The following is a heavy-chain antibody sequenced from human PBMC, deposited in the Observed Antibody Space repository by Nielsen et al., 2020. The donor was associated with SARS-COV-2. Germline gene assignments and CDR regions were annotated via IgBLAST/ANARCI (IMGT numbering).Heavy chain of an antibody. D-gene: IGHD2-8*01. CDR3: ARAGYCTNGVCQEGNYDY. J-gene: IGHJ4*02. CDR1: GYTFTSYG. V-gene: IGHV1-18*01. CDR2: ISAYNGNT. Sequence: ASVKVSCKASGYTFTSYGISWVRQAPGQGLEWMGWISAYNGNTNYAQKLQGRVTMTTDTSTSTAYMELRSLRSDDTAVYYCARAGYCTNGVCQEGNYDYWGQGTLVTVSS.